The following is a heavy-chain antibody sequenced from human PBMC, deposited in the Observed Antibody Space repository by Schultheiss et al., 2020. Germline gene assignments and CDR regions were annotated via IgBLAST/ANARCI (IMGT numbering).Heavy chain of an antibody. Sequence: GGSLRLSCAASGFTFTNYAMNWVRQAPGKGPEWVSGISGSGTDIYYADSVNGRFTISRDKYKNTVYLQMNSLRADDTDVYYCAKGSGSDQQRLWGQGTLVTVSS. J-gene: IGHJ4*02. CDR2: ISGSGTDI. CDR3: AKGSGSDQQRL. V-gene: IGHV3-23*01. CDR1: GFTFTNYA. D-gene: IGHD6-13*01.